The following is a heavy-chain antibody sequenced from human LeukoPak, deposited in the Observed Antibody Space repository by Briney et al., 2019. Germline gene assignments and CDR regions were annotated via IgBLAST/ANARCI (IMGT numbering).Heavy chain of an antibody. CDR3: ARDRGWRGGYDY. CDR2: ISSSSSYI. D-gene: IGHD5-12*01. Sequence: GGSLRLSCAASGFTFSSYSMNWVRQAPGKGLEWVSSISSSSSYIYYADSVKGRFTISRDNAKNSLYLQMNSLRAEDTAVYYCARDRGWRGGYDYWGQGTLVTVSS. V-gene: IGHV3-21*01. CDR1: GFTFSSYS. J-gene: IGHJ4*02.